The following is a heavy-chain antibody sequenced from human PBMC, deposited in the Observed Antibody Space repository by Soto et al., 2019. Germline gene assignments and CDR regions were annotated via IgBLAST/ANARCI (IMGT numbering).Heavy chain of an antibody. D-gene: IGHD6-6*01. Sequence: PGGSLRLSCAASGFTFSDYYMSWIRQAPGKGLEWVSYISSSGSTIYYADSVKGRFTISRDNAKNSLYLQMNSLRAEDTAVYYCAREYSSSRAGFYYYYGMDVWGQGTTVTVSS. CDR2: ISSSGSTI. CDR3: AREYSSSRAGFYYYYGMDV. J-gene: IGHJ6*02. CDR1: GFTFSDYY. V-gene: IGHV3-11*01.